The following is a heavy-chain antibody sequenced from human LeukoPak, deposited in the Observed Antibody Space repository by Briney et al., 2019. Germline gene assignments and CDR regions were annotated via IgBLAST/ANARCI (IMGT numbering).Heavy chain of an antibody. Sequence: PSETLSPTCTVSGGSINSGVYYWSWIRQHPGKGLEWIGYISFSGTTYNNPSLKSRLTISTDTSKNQFSLRLTSVTAADTAVYYCARASDYHGFFDIWGQGTVVTVSS. V-gene: IGHV4-31*03. J-gene: IGHJ3*02. CDR1: GGSINSGVYY. D-gene: IGHD3-10*01. CDR2: ISFSGTT. CDR3: ARASDYHGFFDI.